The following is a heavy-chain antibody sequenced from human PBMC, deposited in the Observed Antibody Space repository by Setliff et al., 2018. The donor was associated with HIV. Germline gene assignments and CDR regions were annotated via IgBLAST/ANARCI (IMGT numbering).Heavy chain of an antibody. CDR3: ARGSPIVWFGEFLYPEIDY. D-gene: IGHD3-10*01. CDR1: GDTFSTFA. J-gene: IGHJ4*02. Sequence: ASVKVSCKASGDTFSTFAIIWVRQAPGQGLEWMGGIIPKSNTPDYAQIFKGRLTITADESTSTAHMELVGLTSEDTAVYYCARGSPIVWFGEFLYPEIDYWGQGSLVTV. CDR2: IIPKSNTP. V-gene: IGHV1-69*13.